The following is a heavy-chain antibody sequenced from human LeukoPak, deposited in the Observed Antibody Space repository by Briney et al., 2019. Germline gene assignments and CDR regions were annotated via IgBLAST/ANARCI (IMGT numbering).Heavy chain of an antibody. J-gene: IGHJ3*02. CDR2: IKQDGSEK. Sequence: GGSLRLSCAASGFTFSSYWMSWVRQAPGKGLEWVANIKQDGSEKYYVDSVKGRSTISRDNAKNSLYLQMNSLRAEDTAVYYCARDSDWFGELSDAFDIWGQGTMVTVSS. CDR1: GFTFSSYW. CDR3: ARDSDWFGELSDAFDI. V-gene: IGHV3-7*01. D-gene: IGHD3-10*01.